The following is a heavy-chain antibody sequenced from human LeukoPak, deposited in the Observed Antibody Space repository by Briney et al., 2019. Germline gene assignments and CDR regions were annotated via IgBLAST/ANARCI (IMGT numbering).Heavy chain of an antibody. V-gene: IGHV4-34*01. CDR1: GGSFSGYY. CDR3: ARPLQPELHYYYYYGMDV. CDR2: IKHSGST. Sequence: SETLSLTCAVYGGSFSGYYWSWIRQPPGKGLEWIGEIKHSGSTNYNPSLKSRVTISVDTSKNQFSLKLSSVTAADTAVYYCARPLQPELHYYYYYGMDVWGQGTTVTVSS. D-gene: IGHD1-7*01. J-gene: IGHJ6*02.